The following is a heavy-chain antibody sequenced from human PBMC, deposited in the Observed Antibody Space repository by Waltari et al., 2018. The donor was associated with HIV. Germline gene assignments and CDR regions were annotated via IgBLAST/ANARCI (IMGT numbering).Heavy chain of an antibody. D-gene: IGHD3-16*01. CDR3: AREGPNYADKDGFQYAQRAFDL. CDR1: GDSVAGGRFY. J-gene: IGHJ3*01. CDR2: VLDKMSL. Sequence: VQLHESGPGLVKPSETLSLTCTVSGDSVAGGRFYWSWIRLFPEGRLEWIGHVLDKMSLKYSPSLESRVSLSLDTSKNQFSLKLRSLSAADSATYFSAREGPNYADKDGFQYAQRAFDLWGQGTKVTISP. V-gene: IGHV4-61*01.